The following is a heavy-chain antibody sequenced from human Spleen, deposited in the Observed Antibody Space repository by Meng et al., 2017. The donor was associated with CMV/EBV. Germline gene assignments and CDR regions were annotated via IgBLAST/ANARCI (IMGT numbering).Heavy chain of an antibody. CDR3: ARGVASYYDFWSGYYLDYFDY. Sequence: GGSLRLSCAASGFTFSSYSMNWVRQAPGKGLEWVSSISSSSYIYYADSVKGRFTISRDNAKNSLYLQMNSLRAEDTAVYYCARGVASYYDFWSGYYLDYFDYWGQGTLVTVSS. J-gene: IGHJ4*02. D-gene: IGHD3-3*01. CDR1: GFTFSSYS. V-gene: IGHV3-21*01. CDR2: ISSSSYI.